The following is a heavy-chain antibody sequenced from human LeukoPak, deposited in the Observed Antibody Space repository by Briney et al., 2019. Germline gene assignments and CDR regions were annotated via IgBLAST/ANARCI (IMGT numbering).Heavy chain of an antibody. CDR1: GFTFSSYW. CDR2: IKQDGSEK. Sequence: PGGSLRLSCAASGFTFSSYWMSWVRQAPGKGLEWVANIKQDGSEKYYVDSVKGRFTISRDNAKNSLYLQMNSLRAEDTAVYYCARVFCSGGSCYRGINNAFDIWGQGTMVTVSS. J-gene: IGHJ3*02. V-gene: IGHV3-7*01. D-gene: IGHD2-15*01. CDR3: ARVFCSGGSCYRGINNAFDI.